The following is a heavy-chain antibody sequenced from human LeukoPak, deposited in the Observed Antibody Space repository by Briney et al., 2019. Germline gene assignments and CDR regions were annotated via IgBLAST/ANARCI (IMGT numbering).Heavy chain of an antibody. V-gene: IGHV4-34*01. Sequence: SETLSLTCAVYGGSFSGYYWSWIRQPPGKGLEWIGEINHSGSTNYNPSLESRVTISVDTSKNQFSLKLSSVTAADTAVYYCASRYCSSTSCYHSGHAFDIWGQGTMVTVSS. CDR3: ASRYCSSTSCYHSGHAFDI. CDR2: INHSGST. J-gene: IGHJ3*02. CDR1: GGSFSGYY. D-gene: IGHD2-2*01.